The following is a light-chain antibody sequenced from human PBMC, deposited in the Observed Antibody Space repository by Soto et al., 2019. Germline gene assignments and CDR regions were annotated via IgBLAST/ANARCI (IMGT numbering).Light chain of an antibody. CDR2: KAS. V-gene: IGKV1-5*03. Sequence: DIQMTQSPSTLSASVGDRVTVTCRASQNIGSWVAWYQQKPGKAPNLLIYKASTLENGVPSRFSGTGSGTEFTLTISSLQPDDFATYYCQQYSPYSARTFGPGTKVEVK. CDR1: QNIGSW. CDR3: QQYSPYSART. J-gene: IGKJ1*01.